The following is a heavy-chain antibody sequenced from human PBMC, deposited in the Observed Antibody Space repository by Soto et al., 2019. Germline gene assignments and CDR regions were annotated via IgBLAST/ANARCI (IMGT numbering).Heavy chain of an antibody. CDR1: GFTFSSYG. Sequence: QVQLVESGGGVVQPGRSLRLSCAASGFTFSSYGMHWVRQAPGKGLEWVAVIWYDGSNKYYADSVKGRFTISRDNSKNTLYLQMNSPRAEDTAVYYCARKVRYSSGWYGGAFDIWGQGTMVTVSS. J-gene: IGHJ3*02. CDR3: ARKVRYSSGWYGGAFDI. V-gene: IGHV3-33*01. D-gene: IGHD6-19*01. CDR2: IWYDGSNK.